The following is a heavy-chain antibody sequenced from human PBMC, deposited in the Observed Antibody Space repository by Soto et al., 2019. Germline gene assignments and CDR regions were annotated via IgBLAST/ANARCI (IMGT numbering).Heavy chain of an antibody. J-gene: IGHJ4*02. CDR1: GFTFSTFA. V-gene: IGHV3-23*01. Sequence: GGSLRLSCVASGFTFSTFAMTCVRQTPGKGLEWVATVGDDGFRTNVADSVKGRFIISRDNSKDTLSLEMSSLRVEDTGIFACAAKFLSYYDHCGQGVRVSVSS. CDR2: VGDDGFRT. CDR3: AAKFLSYYDH.